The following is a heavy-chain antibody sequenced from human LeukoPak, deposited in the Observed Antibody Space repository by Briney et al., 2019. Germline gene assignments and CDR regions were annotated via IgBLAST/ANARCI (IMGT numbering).Heavy chain of an antibody. V-gene: IGHV4-61*01. CDR1: GGSVSSSSYY. D-gene: IGHD6-13*01. CDR3: AGGGSIAAAGTWYGAFDI. CDR2: IYYSGST. J-gene: IGHJ3*02. Sequence: PSETLSLTCTVSGGSVSSSSYYWGWIRQPPGKGLEWIGYIYYSGSTNYNPSLKSRVTISVDTSKNQFSLKLSSVTAADTAVYYCAGGGSIAAAGTWYGAFDIWGQGTMVTVSS.